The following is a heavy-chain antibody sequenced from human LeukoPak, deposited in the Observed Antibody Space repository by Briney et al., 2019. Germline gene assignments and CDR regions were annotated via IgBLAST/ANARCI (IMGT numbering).Heavy chain of an antibody. D-gene: IGHD5-12*01. CDR3: ARNENSGWGYFDY. Sequence: QSGGSLRLSCVASGFTFSNYWMNWVRQAPGKGLEWVSVIGGSNGITFYVGSVKGRFTISRDNSKDTLYLQMNSLRAEDTAVYYCARNENSGWGYFDYWGQGTLVTVSS. CDR1: GFTFSNYW. CDR2: IGGSNGIT. V-gene: IGHV3-23*01. J-gene: IGHJ4*02.